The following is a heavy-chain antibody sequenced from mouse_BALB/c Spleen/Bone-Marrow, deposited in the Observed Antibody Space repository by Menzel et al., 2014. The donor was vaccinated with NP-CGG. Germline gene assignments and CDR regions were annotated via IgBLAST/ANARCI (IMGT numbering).Heavy chain of an antibody. CDR3: ARETYRYYFDY. Sequence: VHLVESGAELMKPGASVKISCKATGYTFSSYWIEWVKQRPGHGLEWIGEILPGSGTTNYNEKFKGKATFTADTSSNTAYMQRSSLTSEDSAVYYCARETYRYYFDYWGQGTTLTVAS. CDR1: GYTFSSYW. D-gene: IGHD2-14*01. J-gene: IGHJ2*01. V-gene: IGHV1-9*01. CDR2: ILPGSGTT.